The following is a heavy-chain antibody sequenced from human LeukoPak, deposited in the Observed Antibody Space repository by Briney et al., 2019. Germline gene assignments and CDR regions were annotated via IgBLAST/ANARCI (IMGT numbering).Heavy chain of an antibody. CDR1: GISFSSYG. CDR3: AKDLGGGSYYGDALDI. D-gene: IGHD1-26*01. V-gene: IGHV3-30*02. CDR2: IRYDGSTK. Sequence: GGSLRLSCAASGISFSSYGMHWVRQAPGKGLEWVAFIRYDGSTKYYADSVKGRFTISRDNSKNTLYLQMNSLKVEDMAVYYCAKDLGGGSYYGDALDIWGQGAMVTVSS. J-gene: IGHJ3*02.